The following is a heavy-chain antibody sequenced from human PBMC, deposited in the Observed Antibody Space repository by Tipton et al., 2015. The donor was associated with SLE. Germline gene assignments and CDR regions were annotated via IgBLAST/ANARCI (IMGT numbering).Heavy chain of an antibody. V-gene: IGHV4-4*09. CDR2: IYTSGST. CDR1: GGSISSYY. D-gene: IGHD5-18*01. Sequence: TLSLTCTVSGGSISSYYWSWIRQPPGKGLEWIGYIYTSGSTNYNPSLKGRVTISVDTSKNQFSLKLSSVTAADTAVYYCARDKLRGYSYGYYYYGMDVWGQGTTVTVSS. CDR3: ARDKLRGYSYGYYYYGMDV. J-gene: IGHJ6*02.